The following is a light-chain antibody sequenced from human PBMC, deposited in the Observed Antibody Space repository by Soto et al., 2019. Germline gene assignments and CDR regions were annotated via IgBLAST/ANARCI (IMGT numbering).Light chain of an antibody. CDR3: QHYYSIPWT. V-gene: IGKV4-1*01. CDR2: WAS. Sequence: DIVMTQSPDSLAVSLGERATINCKSSQSVLSSSNNKNCLAWYQQKSGQPPKLLIYWASTRESGVPDRCSGSGSGTDFTLTISSLQAEDVAAYYCQHYYSIPWTFGQGTRVEIK. J-gene: IGKJ1*01. CDR1: QSVLSSSNNKNC.